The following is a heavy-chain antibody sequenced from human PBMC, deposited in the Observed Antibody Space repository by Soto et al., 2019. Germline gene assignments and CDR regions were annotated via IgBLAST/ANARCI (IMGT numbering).Heavy chain of an antibody. V-gene: IGHV3-23*01. J-gene: IGHJ4*02. CDR2: ISGSGGST. Sequence: PGGSLRLSCAASGFTFSSYTMNWVRQAPGKGLEWVSVISGSGGSTYYADSVKGRFTISRDTSKNTLYLQMNNLRADDTALYYCAKGTSYYDSSGFDYWGQGTLVTVSS. D-gene: IGHD3-22*01. CDR3: AKGTSYYDSSGFDY. CDR1: GFTFSSYT.